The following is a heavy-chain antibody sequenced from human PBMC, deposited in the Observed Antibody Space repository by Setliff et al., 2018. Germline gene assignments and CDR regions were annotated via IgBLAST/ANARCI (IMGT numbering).Heavy chain of an antibody. V-gene: IGHV3-33*08. J-gene: IGHJ4*02. Sequence: HPGGSLRLSCIASGFTFSSYSMNWVRQAPGKGLEWVAVIWDDGGNKYHADSVKGRFTISRDNSKNTLYLQMNSLRPEDTAVYYCARTCSGSGCYAGLESWGQGTPVTVSS. D-gene: IGHD2-15*01. CDR2: IWDDGGNK. CDR1: GFTFSSYS. CDR3: ARTCSGSGCYAGLES.